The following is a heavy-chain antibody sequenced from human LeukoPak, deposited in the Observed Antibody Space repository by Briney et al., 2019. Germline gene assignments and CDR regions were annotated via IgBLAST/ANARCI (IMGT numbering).Heavy chain of an antibody. V-gene: IGHV3-20*04. J-gene: IGHJ6*03. CDR1: GFTFSSYW. CDR2: INWNGGST. CDR3: ARDLEGYGDMDV. D-gene: IGHD4/OR15-4a*01. Sequence: PGGSLRLSCAASGFTFSSYWMSWVRQAPGKGLEWVSGINWNGGSTGYADSVKGRFTISRDNAKNSLYLQMNSLRAEDTALYYCARDLEGYGDMDVWGKGTTVTVSS.